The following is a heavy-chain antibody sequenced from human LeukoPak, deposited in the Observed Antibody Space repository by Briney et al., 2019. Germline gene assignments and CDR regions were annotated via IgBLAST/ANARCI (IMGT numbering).Heavy chain of an antibody. CDR1: GFTFSSYW. CDR2: ISASGGST. CDR3: AKTYSSTWSDWYFDL. V-gene: IGHV3-23*01. J-gene: IGHJ2*01. D-gene: IGHD6-13*01. Sequence: GGSLRLSCAASGFTFSSYWMSWVRQAPGKGLEWVSSISASGGSTYYADSVEGRFSISRDSSRNTLSLQMNSLRAEDTAVYYCAKTYSSTWSDWYFDLWGRGTVVTVSS.